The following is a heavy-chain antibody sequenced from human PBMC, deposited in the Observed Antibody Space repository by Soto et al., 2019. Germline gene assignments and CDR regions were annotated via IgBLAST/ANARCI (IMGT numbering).Heavy chain of an antibody. CDR1: GFTVCSNY. J-gene: IGHJ6*03. D-gene: IGHD3-10*01. CDR3: ARGTMVRGVLYDYYYYYMDV. CDR2: IYSGGST. Sequence: GGSLRLSCAASGFTVCSNYMSWVRQAPGKGLEWVSVIYSGGSTYYADSVKGRFTISRDNSKNTLYLQMNSLRAEDTAVYYCARGTMVRGVLYDYYYYYMDVWGKGTTVTVSS. V-gene: IGHV3-66*01.